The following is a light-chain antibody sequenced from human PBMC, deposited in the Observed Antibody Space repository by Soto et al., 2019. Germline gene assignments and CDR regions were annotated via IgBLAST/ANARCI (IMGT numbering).Light chain of an antibody. Sequence: DIQMTQSPSTLSASVGDRVTITCRASQSISRSLAWYQQKSGKAPKLLTYDASSLESGVPSRFSGSGFGTEFTLTISGLQPDDFATYYCQQYQSYFLTFGPGTTVDMK. J-gene: IGKJ3*01. CDR1: QSISRS. V-gene: IGKV1-5*01. CDR2: DAS. CDR3: QQYQSYFLT.